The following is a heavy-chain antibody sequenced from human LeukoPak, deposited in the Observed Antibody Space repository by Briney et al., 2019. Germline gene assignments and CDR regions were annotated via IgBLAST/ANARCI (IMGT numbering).Heavy chain of an antibody. CDR1: GFTFSSYG. J-gene: IGHJ4*02. V-gene: IGHV3-30*03. CDR2: ISYDGSNK. CDR3: AREAPDWNDGSFDY. D-gene: IGHD1-1*01. Sequence: PGGSLRLSCAASGFTFSSYGMHWVRQAPGKGLEWVAVISYDGSNKYYADSVKGRFTISRDNSKNTLSLQMDSLRPEDTAVYYCAREAPDWNDGSFDYWGQGSLVTVSS.